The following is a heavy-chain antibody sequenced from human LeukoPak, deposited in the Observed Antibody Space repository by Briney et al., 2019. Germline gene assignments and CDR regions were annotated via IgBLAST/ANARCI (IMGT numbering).Heavy chain of an antibody. CDR1: AFTLGDFY. CDR2: ISNVGLTT. V-gene: IGHV3-11*01. Sequence: GGSLRLSCTASAFTLGDFYMSWIRQAPGKGLEWIAYISNVGLTTYYAESVNGRFSISRDNAKYSLYLQMNSLSAEDTAVYYCACDFRYLGHDFWGQGTLVTVSS. CDR3: ACDFRYLGHDF. D-gene: IGHD2-21*02. J-gene: IGHJ4*01.